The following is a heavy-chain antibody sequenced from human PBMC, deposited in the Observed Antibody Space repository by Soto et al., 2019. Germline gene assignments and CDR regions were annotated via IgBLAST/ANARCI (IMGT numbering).Heavy chain of an antibody. CDR3: ARGRYGDH. CDR2: ISAHNGNT. J-gene: IGHJ4*02. CDR1: GYAFTTYG. Sequence: QVHLVQSGAEVKKPGASVKVSCKGSGYAFTTYGITWVRQAPGQGLEWMGWISAHNGNTNYAQKLQGRVTVTRDTPTSAAYMELRSLRTDDTAVYYCARGRYGDHWGQGALVTVSS. D-gene: IGHD1-1*01. V-gene: IGHV1-18*01.